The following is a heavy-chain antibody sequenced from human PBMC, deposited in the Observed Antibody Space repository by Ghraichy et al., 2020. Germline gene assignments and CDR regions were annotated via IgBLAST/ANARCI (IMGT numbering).Heavy chain of an antibody. J-gene: IGHJ4*02. CDR1: GGSISSDY. CDR3: AREIPGSSGWYD. V-gene: IGHV4-59*01. Sequence: SETLSLTCTVSGGSISSDYWNWIRQSPGKGLEWIGNTHYSGSTNYNPSLKSRVTISVDTSKNQFSLKLSSVTAADTAVYYCAREIPGSSGWYDWGQGTLVTVSS. CDR2: THYSGST. D-gene: IGHD6-19*01.